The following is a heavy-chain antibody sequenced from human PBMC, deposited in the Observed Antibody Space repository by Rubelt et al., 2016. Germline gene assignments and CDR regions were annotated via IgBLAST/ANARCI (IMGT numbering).Heavy chain of an antibody. V-gene: IGHV3-7*01. D-gene: IGHD5-12*01. Sequence: SEKYYVDSVKDRFTISRDNAKNSLYLQMNSLRAEDTAVYYCARQFSCYDFYWYFDLWGRGTLVTVSS. CDR3: ARQFSCYDFYWYFDL. J-gene: IGHJ2*01. CDR2: SEK.